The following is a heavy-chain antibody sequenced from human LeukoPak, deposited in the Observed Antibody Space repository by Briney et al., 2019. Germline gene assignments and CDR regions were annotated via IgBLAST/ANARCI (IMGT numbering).Heavy chain of an antibody. CDR3: ARRGRGGTIDY. CDR2: INHSGST. Sequence: SETLSLTCAVYGESFSGYYWSWISHPQGKGMEWNGEINHSGSTNYNPSLKSRVTISVDTSKNQFSLKLSSVTAADTAVYYCARRGRGGTIDYWGQGNLVTVSS. J-gene: IGHJ4*02. CDR1: GESFSGYY. D-gene: IGHD3-10*01. V-gene: IGHV4-34*01.